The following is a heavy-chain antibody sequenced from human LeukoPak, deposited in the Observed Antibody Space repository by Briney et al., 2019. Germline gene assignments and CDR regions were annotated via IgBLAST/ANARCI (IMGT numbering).Heavy chain of an antibody. CDR2: ISAYNGNT. J-gene: IGHJ5*02. V-gene: IGHV1-18*01. CDR3: ARVLDCSGGSCYRRAVKHWFDP. Sequence: GASVKVSCKASGYTFTSYGISWVRQAPGQGLEWMGWISAYNGNTNYAQKLQGRVTMTTDTSTSTAYMELRSLRSEDTAVYYCARVLDCSGGSCYRRAVKHWFDPWGQGTLVTISS. CDR1: GYTFTSYG. D-gene: IGHD2-15*01.